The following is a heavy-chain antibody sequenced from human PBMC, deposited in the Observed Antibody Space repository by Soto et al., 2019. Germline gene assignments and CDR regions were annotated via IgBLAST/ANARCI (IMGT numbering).Heavy chain of an antibody. D-gene: IGHD6-6*01. CDR2: ISSSISTK. CDR3: TRGGAARPDY. J-gene: IGHJ4*02. Sequence: GGSLRLSCAASGFTFSNYVMNWVRQAPGKGLAWVSYISSSISTKQYADSVKGRFTISRDNAKNSLFLQMNSLRDEDTAVYYCTRGGAARPDYWGQGTLVTVSS. CDR1: GFTFSNYV. V-gene: IGHV3-48*02.